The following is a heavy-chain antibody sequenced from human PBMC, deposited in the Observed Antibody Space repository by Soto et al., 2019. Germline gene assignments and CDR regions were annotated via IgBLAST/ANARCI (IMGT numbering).Heavy chain of an antibody. CDR3: AKGGRQWLVTSDFNY. J-gene: IGHJ4*02. D-gene: IGHD6-19*01. Sequence: GGSLRLSCAASGFTFSSYAMSWVRQAPGKGLEWIAAVSGSGSSTYYADSVKGRFTISRDSSKNTVSLEMTSLRAEDTAVYYCAKGGRQWLVTSDFNYWGQGALVTVSS. V-gene: IGHV3-23*01. CDR2: VSGSGSST. CDR1: GFTFSSYA.